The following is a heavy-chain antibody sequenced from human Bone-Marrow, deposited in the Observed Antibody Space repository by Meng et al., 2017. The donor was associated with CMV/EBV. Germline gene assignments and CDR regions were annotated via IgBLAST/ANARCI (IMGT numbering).Heavy chain of an antibody. J-gene: IGHJ4*02. CDR3: ARARITIFGVVPPPFDY. CDR2: IYSGGSST. D-gene: IGHD3-3*01. CDR1: GFTFSSYA. V-gene: IGHV3-23*03. Sequence: GESLKISCAASGFTFSSYAMSWVRQAPGKGLEWVSVIYSGGSSTYYADSVKGRFTISRDNSKNTLYLQMNSLRAEDTAVYYCARARITIFGVVPPPFDYWGQGTLVTVSS.